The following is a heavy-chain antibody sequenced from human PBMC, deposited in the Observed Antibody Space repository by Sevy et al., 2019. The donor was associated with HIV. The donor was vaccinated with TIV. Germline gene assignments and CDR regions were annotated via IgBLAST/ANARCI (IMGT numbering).Heavy chain of an antibody. CDR2: IWFDGSNT. Sequence: GGSLRLSCAASGFTFSSFGMHWVRQAPGKGLEWLAVIWFDGSNTYYADSVRGRFTISRDIAKNTLHLQMNSLRAEDTDVYYCGKELEFHGHAEYGPAFMLDFWGHGTLVTVSS. D-gene: IGHD4-17*01. V-gene: IGHV3-33*06. J-gene: IGHJ4*01. CDR1: GFTFSSFG. CDR3: GKELEFHGHAEYGPAFMLDF.